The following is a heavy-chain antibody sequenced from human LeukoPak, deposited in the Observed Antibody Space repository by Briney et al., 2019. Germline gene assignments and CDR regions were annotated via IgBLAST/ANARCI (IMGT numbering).Heavy chain of an antibody. V-gene: IGHV1-69*04. CDR2: IIPIFRIA. Sequence: SVKVSCKASGGTFSSYAISWVRQAPGQGLEWMGRIIPIFRIANYAQKFQGRVTITADKSTSTAYMELSSPRSEDTAVYYCARDLTRDGYNHDIRYGMDVWGQGTTVTVSS. J-gene: IGHJ6*02. D-gene: IGHD5-24*01. CDR3: ARDLTRDGYNHDIRYGMDV. CDR1: GGTFSSYA.